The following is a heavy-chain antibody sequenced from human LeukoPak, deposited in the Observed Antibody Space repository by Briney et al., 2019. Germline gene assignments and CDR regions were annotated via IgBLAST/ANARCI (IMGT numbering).Heavy chain of an antibody. CDR3: AKGPDYGDYVGYQYYYYMDV. CDR2: ISGSGGST. D-gene: IGHD4-17*01. Sequence: GGSLRLSCAASAFTFSSYGMSWVRQDPGEGLEWVSAISGSGGSTYYADSVKGRFTISRDNSKNTLYLQMISLRAEDTAVYYCAKGPDYGDYVGYQYYYYMDVWGKGTTVTISS. J-gene: IGHJ6*03. CDR1: AFTFSSYG. V-gene: IGHV3-23*01.